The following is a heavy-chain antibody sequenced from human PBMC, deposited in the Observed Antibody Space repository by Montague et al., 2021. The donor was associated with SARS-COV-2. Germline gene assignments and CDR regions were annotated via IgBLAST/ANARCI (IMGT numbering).Heavy chain of an antibody. Sequence: SLRLSCAASGFTFSSYEMNWVRQAPGKGLEWVSYISSCGSTIYYADSVKGRFTISRDNAKNSLYLQMNSLRAEGTAVYYCAATSGDIVVVVAAYYGMDVWGQGTTVTVSS. J-gene: IGHJ6*02. CDR1: GFTFSSYE. D-gene: IGHD2-15*01. V-gene: IGHV3-48*03. CDR2: ISSCGSTI. CDR3: AATSGDIVVVVAAYYGMDV.